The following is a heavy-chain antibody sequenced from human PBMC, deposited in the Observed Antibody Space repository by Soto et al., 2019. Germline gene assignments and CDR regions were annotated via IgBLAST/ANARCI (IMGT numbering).Heavy chain of an antibody. D-gene: IGHD3-10*01. V-gene: IGHV4-30-4*01. CDR3: ARAGWFGELTIDY. Sequence: SETLSLTCTVSGGSISSGDYYWSWIRQPPGRGLEYIGYGYYSGNTFYNPSLNSRLRISVDTSINQFSLRLSSVTAADTAVYYCARAGWFGELTIDYWGPGILVHRLL. CDR2: GYYSGNT. CDR1: GGSISSGDYY. J-gene: IGHJ4*02.